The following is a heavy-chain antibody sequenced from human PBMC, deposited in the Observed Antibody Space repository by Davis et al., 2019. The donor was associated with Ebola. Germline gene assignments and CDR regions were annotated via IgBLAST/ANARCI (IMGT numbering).Heavy chain of an antibody. D-gene: IGHD5-18*01. CDR2: TYYKSKWYN. V-gene: IGHV6-1*01. J-gene: IGHJ6*02. Sequence: PSETLSLTCVISGDSVSSAGWNWIRQSPSRGLEWLGRTYYKSKWYNDYAVSVKSRIAINPDTTKNQFSLQLNSVTPEDTAVYYCTRGWLRGGMDVWGEGTTVTV. CDR3: TRGWLRGGMDV. CDR1: GDSVSSAG.